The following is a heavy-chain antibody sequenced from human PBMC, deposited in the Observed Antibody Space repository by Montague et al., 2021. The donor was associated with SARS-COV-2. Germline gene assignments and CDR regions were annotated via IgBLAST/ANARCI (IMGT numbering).Heavy chain of an antibody. V-gene: IGHV2-70*09. D-gene: IGHD5-12*01. CDR3: VRTVATTPLYYSYYRMDV. CDR2: ITWDDDK. Sequence: PALVTPTQTLTLTCTFSGFSLTTNGMCVSWVRQTPGKALEWLALITWDDDKFHSRSLKPRLTISKDISRNQVVLTVTNLDPSETGTYYCVRTVATTPLYYSYYRMDVWGQGATITVSS. J-gene: IGHJ6*02. CDR1: GFSLTTNGMC.